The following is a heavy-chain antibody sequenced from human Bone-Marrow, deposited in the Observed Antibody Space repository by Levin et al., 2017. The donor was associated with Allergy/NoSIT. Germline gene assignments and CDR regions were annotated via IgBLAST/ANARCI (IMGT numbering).Heavy chain of an antibody. CDR2: FDPEDGET. D-gene: IGHD6-6*01. Sequence: PGESLKISCKVSGYTLTELSMHWVRQAPGKGLEWMGGFDPEDGETIYAQKFQGRVTMTEDTSTDTAYMELSSLRSEDTAVYYCATDSSIAARRGQVNYYYYYGMDVWGQGTTVTVSS. CDR3: ATDSSIAARRGQVNYYYYYGMDV. CDR1: GYTLTELS. V-gene: IGHV1-24*01. J-gene: IGHJ6*02.